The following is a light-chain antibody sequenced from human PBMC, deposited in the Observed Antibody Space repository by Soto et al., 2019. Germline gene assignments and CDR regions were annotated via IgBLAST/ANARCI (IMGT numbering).Light chain of an antibody. CDR3: QHYNSYSEA. J-gene: IGKJ1*01. CDR1: QTISSW. Sequence: DIQITQSPSTLSGSVGDRVTITCRASQTISSWLAWYAQKPGKAPKLLIYKASTLKSGVPSRFSGSGAGTECTRTISSLQPDDVETDDCQHYNSYSEAFGQGTQVDI. V-gene: IGKV1-5*03. CDR2: KAS.